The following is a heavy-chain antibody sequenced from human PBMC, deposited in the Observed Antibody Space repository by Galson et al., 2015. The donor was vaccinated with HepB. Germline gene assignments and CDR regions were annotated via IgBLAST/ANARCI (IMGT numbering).Heavy chain of an antibody. CDR2: IWFDGTDK. D-gene: IGHD4-17*01. CDR3: AEASGWGYPTATYY. J-gene: IGHJ4*02. V-gene: IGHV3-33*06. CDR1: GFTFSSFG. Sequence: SLRLSCAASGFTFSSFGMHWVRQAPGKGLEWVAAIWFDGTDKYYADSVKGRFTISRDNSENTLYLEMNNLRAEDTAVYFCAEASGWGYPTATYYWGQGTLVTVSS.